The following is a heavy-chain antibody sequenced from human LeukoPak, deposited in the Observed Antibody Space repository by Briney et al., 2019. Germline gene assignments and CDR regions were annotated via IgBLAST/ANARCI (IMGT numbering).Heavy chain of an antibody. J-gene: IGHJ4*02. V-gene: IGHV4-39*07. D-gene: IGHD6-13*01. Sequence: PSETLSLTCTVSGGSISGSSYYWVWIRQPPGKGLEWIGSIYSSGSTYYNPSLKSRVTMSVDTSKNQFSLKLSSVTAADTAVYYCATDRQQLVRGVYFDYWGQGTLVTVSS. CDR3: ATDRQQLVRGVYFDY. CDR1: GGSISGSSYY. CDR2: IYSSGST.